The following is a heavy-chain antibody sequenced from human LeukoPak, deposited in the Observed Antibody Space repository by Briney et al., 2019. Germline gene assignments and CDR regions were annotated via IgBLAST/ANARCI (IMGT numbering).Heavy chain of an antibody. V-gene: IGHV4-4*07. Sequence: SETLSLTCTVSGGSISTYYWSWIRQPPGKGLEWIGRIYTSGSTNYNPSLKSRVTISVDTSKKQFSLRLTSVTAADPAVHYCAREGGSGWSGPPPSYGGQGTRVTVPS. CDR1: GGSISTYY. CDR3: AREGGSGWSGPPPSY. CDR2: IYTSGST. D-gene: IGHD6-19*01. J-gene: IGHJ4*02.